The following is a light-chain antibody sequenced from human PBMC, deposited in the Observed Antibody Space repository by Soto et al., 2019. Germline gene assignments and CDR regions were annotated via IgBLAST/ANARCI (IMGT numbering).Light chain of an antibody. J-gene: IGKJ2*01. CDR1: QSVSSSY. Sequence: EIVLTQSPGTLSLSPGERATLSCRASQSVSSSYLAWYQQKPGQAPRLLIYGASSRATGIPGRFSGSGSGKDLTLTIRRLEPEDFAVYYCQQYGSSPPYPFGQGNKLEIK. CDR3: QQYGSSPPYP. V-gene: IGKV3-20*01. CDR2: GAS.